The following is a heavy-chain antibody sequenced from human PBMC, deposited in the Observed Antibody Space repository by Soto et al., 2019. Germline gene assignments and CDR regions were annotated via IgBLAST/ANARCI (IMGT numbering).Heavy chain of an antibody. CDR3: ASVGYGDYDYYYYYMDV. J-gene: IGHJ6*03. D-gene: IGHD4-17*01. V-gene: IGHV3-21*01. CDR1: GFTFSSYS. Sequence: GGSLRLSCAASGFTFSSYSMNWVRQAPGKGLEWVSSISSSSSYIYYADSVKGRFTISRDNAKNSLYLQMNSLRAEDTAVYYCASVGYGDYDYYYYYMDVWGKGTTVTVSS. CDR2: ISSSSSYI.